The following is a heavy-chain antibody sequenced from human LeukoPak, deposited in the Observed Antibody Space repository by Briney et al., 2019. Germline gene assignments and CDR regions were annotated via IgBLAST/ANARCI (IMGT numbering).Heavy chain of an antibody. CDR3: ARSSAAAGADP. CDR2: IYHSGST. Sequence: SQTLSLTCDVSGGSISSSGYSWSWIRQPPGKGLEWIGYIYHSGSTYYNPSLKSRVTISVDRSKNHFSLKLTSVTAADTAVYYYARSSAAAGADPWGQGTLVTVSS. CDR1: GGSISSSGYS. V-gene: IGHV4-30-2*01. D-gene: IGHD6-13*01. J-gene: IGHJ5*02.